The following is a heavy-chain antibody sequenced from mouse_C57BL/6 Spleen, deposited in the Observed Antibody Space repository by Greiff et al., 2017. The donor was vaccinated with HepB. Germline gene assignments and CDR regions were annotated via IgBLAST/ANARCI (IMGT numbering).Heavy chain of an antibody. D-gene: IGHD1-1*01. J-gene: IGHJ2*01. CDR3: ARGIYYGMDY. V-gene: IGHV1-47*01. CDR2: FPPYNDAT. CDR1: GYTFTTYP. Sequence: QVQLQQSGAELVKPGDSVKMSCKASGYTFTTYPIEWMKQNHGKSLEWIGNFPPYNDATKYNEKLKGKATFTREKSSSTVYVELSRLTSDDSAVYYCARGIYYGMDYWGQGTTLTVSS.